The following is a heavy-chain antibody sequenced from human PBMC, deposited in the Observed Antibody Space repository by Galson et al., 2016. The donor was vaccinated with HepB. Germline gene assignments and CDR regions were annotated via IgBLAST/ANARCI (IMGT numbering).Heavy chain of an antibody. CDR3: VKDQLIVVVPAAGNWFDP. V-gene: IGHV3-23*01. CDR1: GFTFSDYA. Sequence: SLRLSCAASGFTFSDYAMSWVRQAPGKGPEWVSAIGGSGRGTHYTDSVKGRFTVSRDNSKNTPYLHMNSLRAEDTAVYYCVKDQLIVVVPAAGNWFDPWGQGTLVTVSS. J-gene: IGHJ5*02. D-gene: IGHD2-2*01. CDR2: IGGSGRGT.